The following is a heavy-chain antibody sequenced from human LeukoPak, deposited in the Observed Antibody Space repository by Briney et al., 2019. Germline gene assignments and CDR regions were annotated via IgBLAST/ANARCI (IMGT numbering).Heavy chain of an antibody. Sequence: SETLSLTCTVSGGSISSYYWSWIRQPPGKGLEWIGYISYSGSTNYNPSLKSRVTISVDMSKNQFSLKLSSVTAADTAVYYCARVSNYYDSSGYRRNIYFDYWGQGTLVTVSS. J-gene: IGHJ4*02. CDR3: ARVSNYYDSSGYRRNIYFDY. V-gene: IGHV4-59*01. CDR1: GGSISSYY. CDR2: ISYSGST. D-gene: IGHD3-22*01.